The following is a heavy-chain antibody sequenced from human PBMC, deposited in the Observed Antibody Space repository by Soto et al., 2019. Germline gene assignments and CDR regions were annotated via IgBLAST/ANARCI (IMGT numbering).Heavy chain of an antibody. CDR2: IYYSGST. CDR1: GGSISSGGYY. D-gene: IGHD2-21*02. Sequence: SETLSLTCTVSGGSISSGGYYWSWIRQHPGKGLEWIGYIYYSGSTYYNPSLKSRVTISVDTSKNQFSLKLSSVTAADTAVYYCASAPPGLEVTADPALFFDYWGQGTLVTVSS. V-gene: IGHV4-31*03. J-gene: IGHJ4*02. CDR3: ASAPPGLEVTADPALFFDY.